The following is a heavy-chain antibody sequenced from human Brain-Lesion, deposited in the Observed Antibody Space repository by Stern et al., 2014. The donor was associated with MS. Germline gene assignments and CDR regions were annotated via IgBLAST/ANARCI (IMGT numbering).Heavy chain of an antibody. CDR3: ARTGDDFGDYSLSY. Sequence: QMQLVQYGPGLVKPSETLSLTCTVSGGSINTNNYYWGWIRQPPGKGLEWIGNIYSSGSTFYSPSLKSRVTMSVDTSKNQFSLKLSSVTAADTAVYYCARTGDDFGDYSLSYWGQGTLVTVSS. CDR1: GGSINTNNYY. CDR2: IYSSGST. J-gene: IGHJ4*02. D-gene: IGHD4-17*01. V-gene: IGHV4-39*01.